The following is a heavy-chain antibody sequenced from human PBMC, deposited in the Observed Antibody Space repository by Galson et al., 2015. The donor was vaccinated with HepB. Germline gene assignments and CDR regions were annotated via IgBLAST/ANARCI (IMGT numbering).Heavy chain of an antibody. J-gene: IGHJ3*02. D-gene: IGHD2-21*02. Sequence: SLRLSCAASGFTFSSYGMHWVRQAPGKGLEWVSSISSSSSYIYYADSVKGRFTISRDNAKNSLYLQMNSLRAEDTAVYYCARDNGAAAYCGGDCLRGDAFDIWGQGTMVTVSS. CDR3: ARDNGAAAYCGGDCLRGDAFDI. CDR2: ISSSSSYI. CDR1: GFTFSSYG. V-gene: IGHV3-21*01.